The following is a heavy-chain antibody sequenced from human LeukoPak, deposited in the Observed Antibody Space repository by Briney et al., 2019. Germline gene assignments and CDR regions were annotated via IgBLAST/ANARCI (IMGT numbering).Heavy chain of an antibody. J-gene: IGHJ4*02. D-gene: IGHD3-22*01. CDR2: INSDASST. CDR3: ARGRNKGSSGYYFFPTTTSDY. Sequence: QPGGSLRLSCAASGFTFSSYWMHWVRQVPGKGLVWVSRINSDASSTNYADSVKGRFTISRDNSKNTLYLQMNSLRAEDTAVYYCARGRNKGSSGYYFFPTTTSDYWGQGTLVTVSS. V-gene: IGHV3-74*01. CDR1: GFTFSSYW.